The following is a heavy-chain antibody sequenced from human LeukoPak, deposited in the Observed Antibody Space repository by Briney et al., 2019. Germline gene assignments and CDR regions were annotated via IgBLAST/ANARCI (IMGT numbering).Heavy chain of an antibody. V-gene: IGHV4-34*01. Sequence: SETLSLTCAVYGGSFSGYYWSWIRQPPGKGLEWIGEINHSGSTNYNPSLKSRVTISVDTSKNQFSLKLSSVTAADTAVYYCARGQRKGSPSSIAARPIDYWGQGTLVTVSS. CDR2: INHSGST. CDR1: GGSFSGYY. CDR3: ARGQRKGSPSSIAARPIDY. J-gene: IGHJ4*02. D-gene: IGHD6-6*01.